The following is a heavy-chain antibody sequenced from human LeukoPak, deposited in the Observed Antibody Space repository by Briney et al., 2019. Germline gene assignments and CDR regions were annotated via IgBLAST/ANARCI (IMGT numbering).Heavy chain of an antibody. V-gene: IGHV3-30*03. CDR1: GLTFSSYG. Sequence: PGRSLRLSCAASGLTFSSYGMHWVRQAPGKGLEWVAVISYDGSNKYYVDSVKGRFTISRDNSKNTLYLQMNSLRAEDTAVYYCATSTVTVLYYGMDVWGQGTTVTVSS. D-gene: IGHD4-17*01. J-gene: IGHJ6*02. CDR3: ATSTVTVLYYGMDV. CDR2: ISYDGSNK.